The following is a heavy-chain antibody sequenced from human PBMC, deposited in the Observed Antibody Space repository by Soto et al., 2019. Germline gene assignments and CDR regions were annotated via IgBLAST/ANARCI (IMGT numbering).Heavy chain of an antibody. V-gene: IGHV4-30-4*01. Sequence: LSLTCTVSGGSISSGDYYWSWIRQPPGKGLEWIGYIYYSGSTYYNPSLKSRVTISVDTSKNQFSLKLSSVTAADTAVYYCARDRQDIVVVPAAAMGGYYGMDVWGQGTTVTVSS. J-gene: IGHJ6*02. D-gene: IGHD2-2*01. CDR1: GGSISSGDYY. CDR3: ARDRQDIVVVPAAAMGGYYGMDV. CDR2: IYYSGST.